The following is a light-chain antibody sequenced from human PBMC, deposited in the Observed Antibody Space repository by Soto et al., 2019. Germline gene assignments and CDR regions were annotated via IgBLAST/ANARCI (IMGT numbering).Light chain of an antibody. CDR1: QSLLHITGVTL. V-gene: IGKV2D-29*02. Sequence: DVVMTQTPLSLTVAPGQPASISCKSSQSLLHITGVTLLFWYLQKPGQSPQLLIYEVSTRVSGVPDRFSGSGSGTDFTLEISRVETDDVGIYYCMQSTQLPPTFGQGTRLGIE. CDR3: MQSTQLPPT. CDR2: EVS. J-gene: IGKJ5*01.